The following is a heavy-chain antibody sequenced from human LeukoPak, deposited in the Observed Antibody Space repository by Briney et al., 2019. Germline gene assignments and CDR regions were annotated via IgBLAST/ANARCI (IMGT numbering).Heavy chain of an antibody. CDR2: INHSGST. V-gene: IGHV4-34*01. CDR1: GGSFSGYY. Sequence: SETLSLTCAVYGGSFSGYYWSWIRQPPGKGLEWIGEINHSGSTNYNPSLKSRVTISVDTSKNQFSLKLSSVTAADTAVYYCARGNGVRGMDVWGKGTTVTVSS. CDR3: ARGNGVRGMDV. J-gene: IGHJ6*03. D-gene: IGHD3-10*01.